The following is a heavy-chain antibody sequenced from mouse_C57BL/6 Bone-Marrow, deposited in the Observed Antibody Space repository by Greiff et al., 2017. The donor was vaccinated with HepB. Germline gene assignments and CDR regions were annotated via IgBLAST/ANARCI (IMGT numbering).Heavy chain of an antibody. CDR3: ARPSITTVVAHWYFDV. J-gene: IGHJ1*03. CDR1: GFTFSSYG. Sequence: DVMLVESGGDLVKPGGSLKLSCAASGFTFSSYGMSWVRQTPDKRLEWVATISSGGSYTYYPDSVKGRFTISRDNAKNTLYLQMSSLKSEDTAMYYCARPSITTVVAHWYFDVWGTGTTVTVSS. V-gene: IGHV5-6*02. D-gene: IGHD1-1*01. CDR2: ISSGGSYT.